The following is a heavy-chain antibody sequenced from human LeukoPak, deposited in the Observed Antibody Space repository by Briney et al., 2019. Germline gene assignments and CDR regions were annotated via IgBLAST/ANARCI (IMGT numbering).Heavy chain of an antibody. CDR2: IYYSGST. V-gene: IGHV4-31*03. CDR3: AREDDYGDYHDAFDI. CDR1: GGSISSGGYY. Sequence: PSETLSLTCTVSGGSISSGGYYWSWIRQHPGRGLEWIGYIYYSGSTYYNPSLKSRVTISVDTSKNQFSLKLSSVTAADTAVYYCAREDDYGDYHDAFDIWGQGTMVTVSS. D-gene: IGHD4-17*01. J-gene: IGHJ3*02.